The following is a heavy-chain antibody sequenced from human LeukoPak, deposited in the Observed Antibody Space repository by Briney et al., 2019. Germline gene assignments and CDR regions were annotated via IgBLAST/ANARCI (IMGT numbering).Heavy chain of an antibody. V-gene: IGHV1-18*01. CDR1: GYTFTGYG. CDR3: ARDFAVTTQKYYYYYGMDV. J-gene: IGHJ6*02. D-gene: IGHD4-11*01. CDR2: ISSNNGNT. Sequence: ASVKVSCKASGYTFTGYGISWVRQAPGQGLEWMGWISSNNGNTNYEQKFQGRVTMTTDTSTSTAYMELRSLRSDDTAVYYCARDFAVTTQKYYYYYGMDVWGQGTTVTVSS.